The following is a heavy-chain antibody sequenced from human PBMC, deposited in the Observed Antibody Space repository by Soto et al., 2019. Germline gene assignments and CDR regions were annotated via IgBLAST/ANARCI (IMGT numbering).Heavy chain of an antibody. CDR3: ARVGPAAPPGWFDP. V-gene: IGHV1-69*06. CDR1: GGTSSSYA. Sequence: SVKVSCKASGGTSSSYAISWVRQAPGQGLEWMGGIIPIFGTANYAQKFQGRVTITADKSTSTAYMELSSLRSEDTAVCYCARVGPAAPPGWFDPWGQGTLVTVSS. J-gene: IGHJ5*02. CDR2: IIPIFGTA. D-gene: IGHD2-2*01.